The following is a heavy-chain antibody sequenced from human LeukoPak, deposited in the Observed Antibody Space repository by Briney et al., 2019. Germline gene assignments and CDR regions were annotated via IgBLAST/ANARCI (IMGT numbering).Heavy chain of an antibody. CDR3: ATGIYGSGTPIPNFDP. Sequence: ASVKVSCKVSGYTLTELSMHWVRQAPGKGLEWMGGFDPEDGETIYAQKFQGRVTMTEDTSTDTAYMELGSLRSEDTAVYYCATGIYGSGTPIPNFDPWGQGTLVTVSS. V-gene: IGHV1-24*01. CDR2: FDPEDGET. CDR1: GYTLTELS. J-gene: IGHJ5*02. D-gene: IGHD3-10*01.